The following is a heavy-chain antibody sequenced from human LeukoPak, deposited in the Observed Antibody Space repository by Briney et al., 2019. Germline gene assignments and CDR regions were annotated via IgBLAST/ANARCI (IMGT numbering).Heavy chain of an antibody. Sequence: SETLSLTCTVSGGSISGGSHHWGWFRQSPGKGLEWIGSLYLSRTTYYNPSLNSRVTISVDTSKNQFPLKLSSVTAADTAVYYCARVMGSGWTGFDYWGQGTLVTVSS. D-gene: IGHD6-19*01. CDR3: ARVMGSGWTGFDY. J-gene: IGHJ4*02. V-gene: IGHV4-39*06. CDR2: LYLSRTT. CDR1: GGSISGGSHH.